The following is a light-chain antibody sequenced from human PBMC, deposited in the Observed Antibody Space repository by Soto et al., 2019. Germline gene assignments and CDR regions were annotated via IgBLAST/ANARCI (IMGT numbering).Light chain of an antibody. CDR2: AAS. Sequence: DIQLTHSPSTLSASVLDPVPTTCLASQTISRWLAWYQQIPGKAPKLLIFAASSLESGVPARFSGSGSGTDFTLAISSLQPEDFATYYCHQSDSTAWTFGQGTKVDI. CDR1: QTISRW. V-gene: IGKV1-5*01. CDR3: HQSDSTAWT. J-gene: IGKJ1*01.